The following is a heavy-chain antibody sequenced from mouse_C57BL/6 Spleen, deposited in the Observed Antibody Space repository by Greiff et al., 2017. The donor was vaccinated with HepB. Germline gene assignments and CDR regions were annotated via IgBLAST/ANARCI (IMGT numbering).Heavy chain of an antibody. J-gene: IGHJ2*01. Sequence: VQLQESGPELVKPGASVKISCKASGYAFSSSWMNWVKQRPGKGLEWIGRIYPGDGDTNYNGKFKGKATLTADKSSSTAYMQLSSLTSEDSAVYFCAEDYYGSSYDYWGQGTTLTVSS. CDR2: IYPGDGDT. D-gene: IGHD1-1*01. CDR3: AEDYYGSSYDY. CDR1: GYAFSSSW. V-gene: IGHV1-82*01.